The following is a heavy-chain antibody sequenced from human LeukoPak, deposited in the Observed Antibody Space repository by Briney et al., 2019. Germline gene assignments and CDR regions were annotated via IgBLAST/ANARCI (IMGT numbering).Heavy chain of an antibody. CDR1: GFTFSSYW. CDR2: IKQDGSEK. J-gene: IGHJ4*02. V-gene: IGHV3-7*03. D-gene: IGHD3-22*01. CDR3: ARRAGDYSHPYDY. Sequence: GGSLRLSCAASGFTFSSYWMSWVRQAPGKGLEWVAKIKQDGSEKYYVDSVKGRFTISRDNSKNTLYLQMNSLRAEDTAVYYCARRAGDYSHPYDYWGQGILVTVSS.